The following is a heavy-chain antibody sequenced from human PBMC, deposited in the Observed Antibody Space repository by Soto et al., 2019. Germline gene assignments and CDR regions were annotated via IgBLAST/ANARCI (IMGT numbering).Heavy chain of an antibody. CDR1: GGTFSSYA. CDR3: ARVGDSSCYYYQGGMDV. J-gene: IGHJ6*02. V-gene: IGHV1-69*06. D-gene: IGHD3-22*01. Sequence: QVQLVQSGAEVKKPGSSVKVSCKASGGTFSSYAISWVRQAPGQVLEWMGGIIPIFGTANYAQKFQVRVTSTEDKSTSTAYMAMSSLRSEDTAVYYCARVGDSSCYYYQGGMDVWGQGTTVTVSS. CDR2: IIPIFGTA.